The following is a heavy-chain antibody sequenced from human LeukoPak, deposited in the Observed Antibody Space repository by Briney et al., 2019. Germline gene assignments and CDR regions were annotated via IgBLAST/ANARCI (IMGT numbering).Heavy chain of an antibody. CDR2: IKQDGTEK. J-gene: IGHJ4*02. V-gene: IGHV3-7*01. D-gene: IGHD3-22*01. CDR3: ARDRVGGSGYFGY. Sequence: PGGSLRLSCAASGFTFSNYWMGWVRQAPGKGLEWVANIKQDGTEKFYVDSVKGRFTISRDNAKNSLYLQMNSLRAEDTAVYYLARDRVGGSGYFGYLGQGILVTVSS. CDR1: GFTFSNYW.